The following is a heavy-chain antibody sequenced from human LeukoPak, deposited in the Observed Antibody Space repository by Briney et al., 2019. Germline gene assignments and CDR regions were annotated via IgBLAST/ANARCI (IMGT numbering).Heavy chain of an antibody. Sequence: GGSLRLSCAASGFTFSSYAMHWVRQAPGKGLEWVAVISYDGSNKYYADSVRGRFTISRDNSKNTLYLQMNSLRAEDTAVYYCASIRGDFDYWGQGTLVTVSS. CDR3: ASIRGDFDY. J-gene: IGHJ4*02. V-gene: IGHV3-30-3*01. D-gene: IGHD2-2*02. CDR1: GFTFSSYA. CDR2: ISYDGSNK.